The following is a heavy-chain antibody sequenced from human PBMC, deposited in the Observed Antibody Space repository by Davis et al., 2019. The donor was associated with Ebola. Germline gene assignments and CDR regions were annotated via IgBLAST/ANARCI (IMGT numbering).Heavy chain of an antibody. V-gene: IGHV3-30*04. CDR3: ARPPVKYSSSWYIDY. CDR2: ISYDGSNT. D-gene: IGHD6-13*01. J-gene: IGHJ4*02. Sequence: PGGSLRLSCPASGFTFSSFAMHWVRQAPGKGLEWVAVISYDGSNTYYADSVKGRFTISRDNSKHTLYLQMNSLRAEDTAVYYCARPPVKYSSSWYIDYWGQGTLVTVSS. CDR1: GFTFSSFA.